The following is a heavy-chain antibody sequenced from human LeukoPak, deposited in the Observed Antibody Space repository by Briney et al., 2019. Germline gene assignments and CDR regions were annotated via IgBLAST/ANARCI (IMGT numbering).Heavy chain of an antibody. V-gene: IGHV3-48*03. CDR1: GFTFSSYE. D-gene: IGHD3-10*02. CDR2: ISSSGSTI. J-gene: IGHJ6*04. CDR3: AELGITMIGGV. Sequence: RGSLRLSCAASGFTFSSYEMNWVRKAPGKGLEWVSYISSSGSTIYYADSVKGRFTISRDNAKNSLYLQMNSLRAEDTAVYYCAELGITMIGGVWGKGTTVTISS.